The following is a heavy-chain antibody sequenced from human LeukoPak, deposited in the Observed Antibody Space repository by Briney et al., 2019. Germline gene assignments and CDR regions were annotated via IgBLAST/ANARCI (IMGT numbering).Heavy chain of an antibody. CDR3: AKDPIGYGDQDAFDI. D-gene: IGHD4-17*01. CDR2: ISYDGSNK. CDR1: GFTFSSYA. V-gene: IGHV3-30-3*01. J-gene: IGHJ3*02. Sequence: GGSLRLSCAASGFTFSSYAMHWVRQAPGKGLEWVAVISYDGSNKYYADSVKGRFTISRDNSRNTLYLQVNSLRAEDTAVYYCAKDPIGYGDQDAFDIWGQGTMVTVSS.